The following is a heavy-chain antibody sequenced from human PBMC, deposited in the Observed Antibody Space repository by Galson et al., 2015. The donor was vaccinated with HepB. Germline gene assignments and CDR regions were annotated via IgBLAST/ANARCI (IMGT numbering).Heavy chain of an antibody. J-gene: IGHJ3*02. CDR2: IDPSDSYT. CDR3: ARHSRDYYDSSVGAFDI. Sequence: QSGAEVKKPGESLRISCKGSGYSFTSYWISWVRQMPGKGLEWMGRIDPSDSYTNYSPSFQGHVTISADKSISTAYLQWSSLKASDTAMYYCARHSRDYYDSSVGAFDIWGQGTMVTVSS. CDR1: GYSFTSYW. D-gene: IGHD3-22*01. V-gene: IGHV5-10-1*01.